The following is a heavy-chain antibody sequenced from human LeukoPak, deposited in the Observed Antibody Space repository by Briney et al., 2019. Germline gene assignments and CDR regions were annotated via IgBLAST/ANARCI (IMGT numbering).Heavy chain of an antibody. D-gene: IGHD3-3*01. V-gene: IGHV4-34*01. CDR1: GGSFSGYY. Sequence: SETLSLTCAVYGGSFSGYYPPPPPPPPPKALQCIGEINHSRSTNYNPSLKSRVTISVDTSKNQFSLKLSSVTAADTAVYYCARHKRDFWSGYDVPYYYGMDVWGQGTTVTVSS. CDR3: ARHKRDFWSGYDVPYYYGMDV. CDR2: INHSRST. J-gene: IGHJ6*02.